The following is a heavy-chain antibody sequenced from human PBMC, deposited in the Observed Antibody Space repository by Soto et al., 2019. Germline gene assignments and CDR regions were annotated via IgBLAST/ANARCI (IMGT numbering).Heavy chain of an antibody. J-gene: IGHJ4*02. CDR3: ARDSLAFFDS. V-gene: IGHV4-61*01. CDR2: IYSSGST. D-gene: IGHD5-12*01. CDR1: DGSVSSGSYY. Sequence: PSETLSLTCTVSDGSVSSGSYYWTWIRQPPGKGLEWIGYIYSSGSTLYNPSLKSRVIISVDTSMNQFSLKLSSVTAADTAVYYCARDSLAFFDSWGQGTLVTVSS.